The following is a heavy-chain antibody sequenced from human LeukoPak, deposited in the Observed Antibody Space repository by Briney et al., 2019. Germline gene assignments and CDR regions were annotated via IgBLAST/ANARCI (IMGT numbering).Heavy chain of an antibody. CDR3: ASRPDTSSVTLFDY. CDR1: GYTFTGFY. J-gene: IGHJ4*02. CDR2: INLNSGGT. D-gene: IGHD6-19*01. Sequence: ASVKVSCKASGYTFTGFYIHWVRQAPGQGLEWMGWINLNSGGTDYAQRFQGRIIMTRDTSITMAYMELSSLTSDDTAIYYCASRPDTSSVTLFDYWGQGALVTVSS. V-gene: IGHV1-2*02.